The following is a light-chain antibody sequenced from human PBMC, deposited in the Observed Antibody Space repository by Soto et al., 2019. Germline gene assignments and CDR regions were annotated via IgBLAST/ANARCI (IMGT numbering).Light chain of an antibody. J-gene: IGLJ1*01. CDR3: SSYTNTSTLV. V-gene: IGLV2-14*01. CDR1: TSEIGGYNY. Sequence: QSVLTQPASVSGSPGQSITISCTGTTSEIGGYNYVSWYQHHPGKAPKLIIYDVTRRPSGVSPRFSGSKSGNTASLTISGLQAEDEADYSCSSYTNTSTLVFGTGTKVTVL. CDR2: DVT.